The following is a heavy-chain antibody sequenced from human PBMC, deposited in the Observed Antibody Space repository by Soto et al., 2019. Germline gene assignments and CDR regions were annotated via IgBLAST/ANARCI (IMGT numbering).Heavy chain of an antibody. CDR3: AHTQGIVLVPAAIWY. V-gene: IGHV3-23*01. D-gene: IGHD2-2*02. CDR1: GFTFSSYA. Sequence: GGALRLSSAASGFTFSSYAMSWVGQAPGKGLEWVSGITASGGSTSYADSVKGRFTISRDNSKNTLYLQMNSLRAEDTAVYYCAHTQGIVLVPAAIWYWGQGTLVTVSS. CDR2: ITASGGST. J-gene: IGHJ4*02.